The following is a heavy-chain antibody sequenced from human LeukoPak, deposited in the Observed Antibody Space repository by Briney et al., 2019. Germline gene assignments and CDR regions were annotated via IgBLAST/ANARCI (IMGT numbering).Heavy chain of an antibody. D-gene: IGHD6-13*01. CDR3: AGSSWFYYYYGMDV. CDR2: IYYSGST. Sequence: SSETLSLTCTVSGGSISSYYWSWIRQPPGKGLEWIGYIYYSGSTNYNPSLKSRVTISVDTSKNQFSLKLSSVTAADTAVYYCAGSSWFYYYYGMDVWGQGTTVTVSS. V-gene: IGHV4-59*12. CDR1: GGSISSYY. J-gene: IGHJ6*02.